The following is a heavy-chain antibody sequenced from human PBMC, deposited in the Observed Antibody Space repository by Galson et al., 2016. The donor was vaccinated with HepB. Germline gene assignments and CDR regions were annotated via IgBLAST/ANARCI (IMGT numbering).Heavy chain of an antibody. J-gene: IGHJ6*02. CDR2: ISYDGSNK. CDR3: ARGYGSGSMDV. D-gene: IGHD3-10*01. CDR1: GFTFSDYA. V-gene: IGHV3-30-3*01. Sequence: SLRLSCAASGFTFSDYAMHWVRQAPGKGLEWVAVISYDGSNKYYADSVKGRFTISRDNSKNTLYLQMNSLRAEDTAVYYRARGYGSGSMDVWGQGTTVTVSS.